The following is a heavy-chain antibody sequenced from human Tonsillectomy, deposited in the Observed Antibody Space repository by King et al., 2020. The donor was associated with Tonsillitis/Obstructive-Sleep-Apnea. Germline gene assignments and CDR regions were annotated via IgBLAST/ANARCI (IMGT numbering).Heavy chain of an antibody. CDR3: ARGGAAVVSGVDY. V-gene: IGHV3-21*01. CDR1: GFTFRSYS. D-gene: IGHD4-23*01. CDR2: ISSSSSYI. J-gene: IGHJ4*02. Sequence: VQLVESGGGLVKPGGSLRLSCAASGFTFRSYSMNWVRHAPGRGLEWVSSISSSSSYIYYADYMKGRFTISRDNAKNSLYLQMDSLRAEDTAVYYCARGGAAVVSGVDYWGQGALVTVSS.